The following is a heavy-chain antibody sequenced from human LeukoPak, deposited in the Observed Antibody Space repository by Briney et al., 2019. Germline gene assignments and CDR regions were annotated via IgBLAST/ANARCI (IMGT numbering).Heavy chain of an antibody. V-gene: IGHV3-33*08. J-gene: IGHJ4*02. D-gene: IGHD6-19*01. CDR3: ARGPIAVAGTGFDY. CDR1: GFTFSSYG. CDR2: IWYDGSNK. Sequence: GGSLRLSCAASGFTFSSYGMHWVRQAPGRGLEWVAVIWYDGSNKYYADSVKGRFTISRDNSKNTLYLQMNSLRAEDTAVYYCARGPIAVAGTGFDYWGQGTLVTVSS.